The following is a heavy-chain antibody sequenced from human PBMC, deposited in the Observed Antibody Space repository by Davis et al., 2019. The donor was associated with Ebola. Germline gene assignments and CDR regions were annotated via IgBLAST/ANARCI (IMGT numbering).Heavy chain of an antibody. CDR1: GFTFSSYA. CDR3: AREDPYWYFDL. CDR2: ISYDGSNK. V-gene: IGHV3-30-3*01. J-gene: IGHJ2*01. Sequence: GESLKISCAASGFTFSSYAMHWVRQAPGKGLEWVAVISYDGSNKYYADSVKGRFTISRDNSKNTLYLQMNSLRAEDTAVYYCAREDPYWYFDLWGRGTLVTVSS.